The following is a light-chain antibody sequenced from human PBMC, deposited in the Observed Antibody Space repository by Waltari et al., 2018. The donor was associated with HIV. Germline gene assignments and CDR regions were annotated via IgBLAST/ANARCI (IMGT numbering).Light chain of an antibody. CDR3: HSYDNSLSASV. CDR1: RSKIAARYD. Sequence: QSVLPLPPSVPGAPAQRVTISCSGTRSKIAARYDLPRYQQLPGTAPKLLIYGNTNRPSGVPDRFSAFKSGTSASLVITGLQAEDEADYYCHSYDNSLSASVFGGGTKLTVL. V-gene: IGLV1-40*01. J-gene: IGLJ3*02. CDR2: GNT.